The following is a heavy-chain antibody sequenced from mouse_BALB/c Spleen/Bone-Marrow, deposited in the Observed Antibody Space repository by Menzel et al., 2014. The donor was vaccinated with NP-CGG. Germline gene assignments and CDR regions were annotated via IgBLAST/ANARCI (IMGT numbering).Heavy chain of an antibody. CDR1: GFNIKDTY. CDR2: VDPANGNT. D-gene: IGHD2-14*01. CDR3: ARYRLETYFDY. J-gene: IGHJ2*01. V-gene: IGHV14-3*02. Sequence: EVQLVESGAELVKPGASVKLSCTASGFNIKDTYMHWVKQRPEQGLEWIGRVDPANGNTKYDPKFQGKATITADTSSNTAYLQLSSLTSEDTAVYYCARYRLETYFDYWGQGTTLTVSS.